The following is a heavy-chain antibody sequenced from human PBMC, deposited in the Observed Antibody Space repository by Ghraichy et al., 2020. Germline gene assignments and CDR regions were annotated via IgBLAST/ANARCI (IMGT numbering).Heavy chain of an antibody. CDR3: ARLPGSVVIPGDVEDNWVDP. CDR1: GGSISSSNFY. CDR2: IFYTGNT. V-gene: IGHV4-39*01. J-gene: IGHJ5*02. D-gene: IGHD2-15*01. Sequence: SETLSLTCTVSGGSISSSNFYWGWIRQPPGKGLEWIGNIFYTGNTYYNSSLRSRVTMSVDTSRNQFSLRLSSVTAADTAMYYCARLPGSVVIPGDVEDNWVDPWGQGTLVTVSS.